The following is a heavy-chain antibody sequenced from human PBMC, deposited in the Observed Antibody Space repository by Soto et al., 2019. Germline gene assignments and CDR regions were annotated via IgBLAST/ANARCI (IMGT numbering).Heavy chain of an antibody. V-gene: IGHV4-30-4*08. CDR3: ARQTMKIVVVVAARPYYIDY. J-gene: IGHJ4*02. CDR1: GGSISSGDYF. D-gene: IGHD2-15*01. CDR2: IYYSGST. Sequence: SETLSLTCTVSGGSISSGDYFWCWIRQPPGKGLEWIGYIYYSGSTYYSPSLKSRVTMSVDTSKNQFSLKLSSVTAADTAVYYCARQTMKIVVVVAARPYYIDYWGQGTLVTVST.